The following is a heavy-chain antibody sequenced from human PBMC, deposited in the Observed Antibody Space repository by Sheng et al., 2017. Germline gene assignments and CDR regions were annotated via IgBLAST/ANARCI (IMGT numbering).Heavy chain of an antibody. CDR3: ARVKLWISNLMVPXYYYMDV. V-gene: IGHV4-39*07. CDR2: IYYSGST. D-gene: IGHD3-10*01. CDR1: GGSISSSSYY. J-gene: IGHJ6*03. Sequence: QLQLQESGPGLVKPSETLSLTCTVSGGSISSSSYYWGWIRQPPGKGLEWIGSIYYSGSTYYNPSLKSRVTISVDTSKNQFSLKLSSVTAADTAVYYCARVKLWISNLMVPXYYYMDVWAKGPRSPSP.